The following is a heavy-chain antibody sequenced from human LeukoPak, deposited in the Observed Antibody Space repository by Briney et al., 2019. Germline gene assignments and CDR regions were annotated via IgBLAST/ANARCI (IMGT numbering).Heavy chain of an antibody. V-gene: IGHV4-34*01. D-gene: IGHD3-10*01. CDR2: INHSGST. CDR1: GGSFSGYY. J-gene: IGHJ3*02. CDR3: VRAVGSGSYDAFDI. Sequence: ASETLSLTCAVYGGSFSGYYWSWIRQPPGKGLEWIGEINHSGSTNYNPSLKSRVTISVDTSKNQFSLKLSSVTAADTAVYYCVRAVGSGSYDAFDIWGQGTMVTVSS.